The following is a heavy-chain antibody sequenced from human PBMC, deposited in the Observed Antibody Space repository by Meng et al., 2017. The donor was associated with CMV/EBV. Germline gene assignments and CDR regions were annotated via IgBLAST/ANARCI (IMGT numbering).Heavy chain of an antibody. CDR1: GFTFSSYA. D-gene: IGHD2-15*01. Sequence: VRLVESGGGVVQPGRSLRLSCAASGFTFSSYAMHWVRQAPGKGLEWVAVISYDGSNKYYADSVKGRFTISRDNSKNTLYLQMNSLRAEDTAVYYCAGYSEPDYWGQGTLVTVSS. CDR2: ISYDGSNK. V-gene: IGHV3-30-3*01. CDR3: AGYSEPDY. J-gene: IGHJ4*02.